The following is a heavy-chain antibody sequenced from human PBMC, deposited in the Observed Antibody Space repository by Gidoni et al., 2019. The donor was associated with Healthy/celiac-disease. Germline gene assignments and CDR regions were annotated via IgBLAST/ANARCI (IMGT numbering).Heavy chain of an antibody. Sequence: EVQLVETGGGLIQPGGSLGLSCAASGFTVSCNYMSWVRQAPGKGLEWVSVIYSGGSTYYADSVKGRFTISRDNSKNTLYLQMNSLRAEDTAVYYCASPALKYYYDSSGYYPLDYWGQGTLVTVSS. CDR1: GFTVSCNY. V-gene: IGHV3-53*02. J-gene: IGHJ4*02. CDR2: IYSGGST. D-gene: IGHD3-22*01. CDR3: ASPALKYYYDSSGYYPLDY.